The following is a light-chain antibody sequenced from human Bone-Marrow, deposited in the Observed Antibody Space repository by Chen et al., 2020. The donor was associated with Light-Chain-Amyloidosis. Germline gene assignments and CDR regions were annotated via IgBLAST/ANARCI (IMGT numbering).Light chain of an antibody. CDR1: SSDVGGDNH. CDR2: EVT. V-gene: IGLV2-14*01. CDR3: SSNTITNTLV. J-gene: IGLJ1*01. Sequence: QSALTQPASVSGSPGQSITISCTGTSSDVGGDNHVSWYQQHPDKAPTLMIYEVTNRPSWVPDRFAGSKSVNSGSQTISGLQTEDEADCFCSSNTITNTLVFGSGTRVPVL.